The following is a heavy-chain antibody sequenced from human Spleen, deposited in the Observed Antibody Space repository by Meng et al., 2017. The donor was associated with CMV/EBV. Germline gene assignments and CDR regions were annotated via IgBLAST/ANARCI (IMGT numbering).Heavy chain of an antibody. Sequence: LRLSCTVSGDSISSGDYYWSWIRQPPGKGLECIGYIYYSGSTYYNPSLKSRVTISIDTSKNQFSLKLSSVTAADTAVYYCARCQRWFDPWGQGTLVTVSS. CDR1: GDSISSGDYY. CDR3: ARCQRWFDP. V-gene: IGHV4-30-4*08. J-gene: IGHJ5*02. CDR2: IYYSGST.